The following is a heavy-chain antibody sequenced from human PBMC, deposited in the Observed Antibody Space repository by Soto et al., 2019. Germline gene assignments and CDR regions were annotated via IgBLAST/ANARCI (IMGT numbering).Heavy chain of an antibody. Sequence: PGGSLRLSCAASGFTFSSYAMSWVRQAPGKGLEWVSGISWNSGSIGYADSVKGRFTISRDNAKNSLYLQMNSLRAEDTALYYCAKDPDFWSGGLEYWGQGTLVTVSS. CDR3: AKDPDFWSGGLEY. D-gene: IGHD3-3*01. CDR1: GFTFSSYA. J-gene: IGHJ4*02. CDR2: ISWNSGSI. V-gene: IGHV3-9*01.